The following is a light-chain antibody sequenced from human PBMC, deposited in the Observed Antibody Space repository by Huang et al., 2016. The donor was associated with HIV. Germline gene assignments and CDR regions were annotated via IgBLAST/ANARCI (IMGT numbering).Light chain of an antibody. J-gene: IGKJ1*01. V-gene: IGKV1-39*01. CDR1: QNITKS. CDR2: PVS. CDR3: QQSFSVPRT. Sequence: DIQMTQSPPSLSASVGDRVTFTCRADQNITKSLNWYQQKPGKAPKLLIYPVSTLEMGVPSRFSGSGSGSRFTLNIGNLQPEDFATYYCQQSFSVPRTFG.